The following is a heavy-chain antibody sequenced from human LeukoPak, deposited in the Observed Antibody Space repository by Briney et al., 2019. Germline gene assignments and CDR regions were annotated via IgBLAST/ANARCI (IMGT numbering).Heavy chain of an antibody. Sequence: PGGSLRLSCAASGFTFSSYEMNWVRQAPGKGLEWVSYISSSGSTIYYADSVKGRFTISRDNAKNSLYLQTNSLRAEDTAVYYCARYHDYGDYGGQGTLVTVSS. CDR3: ARYHDYGDY. CDR2: ISSSGSTI. V-gene: IGHV3-48*03. J-gene: IGHJ4*02. CDR1: GFTFSSYE.